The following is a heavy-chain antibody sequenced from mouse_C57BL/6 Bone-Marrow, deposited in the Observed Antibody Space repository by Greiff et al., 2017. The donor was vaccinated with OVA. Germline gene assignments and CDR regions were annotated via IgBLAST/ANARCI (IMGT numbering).Heavy chain of an antibody. CDR3: AKNYYGSSSYYFDY. CDR2: IWRGGST. D-gene: IGHD1-1*01. Sequence: QVQLQQSGPGLVQPSQSLSITCTVSGFSLTSYGVHWVRQSPGKGLEWLGVIWRGGSTDYNAAFMSRLSITKDTSKSQVFFKMNSLQADDTAIYYCAKNYYGSSSYYFDYWGQGTTLTVSS. V-gene: IGHV2-5*01. CDR1: GFSLTSYG. J-gene: IGHJ2*01.